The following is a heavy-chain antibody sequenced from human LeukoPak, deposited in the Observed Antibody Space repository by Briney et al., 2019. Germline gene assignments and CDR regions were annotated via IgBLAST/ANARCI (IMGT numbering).Heavy chain of an antibody. CDR2: IIPIFGTA. V-gene: IGHV1-69*06. CDR3: ARDGGSYVRDAFDI. Sequence: SVKVSCKASGGTFISYAISWVRQAPGQGLEWMGGIIPIFGTANYAQKFQGRVTITADKSTSTAYMELSSLRSEDTAVYYCARDGGSYVRDAFDIWGQGTMVTVSS. J-gene: IGHJ3*02. D-gene: IGHD1-26*01. CDR1: GGTFISYA.